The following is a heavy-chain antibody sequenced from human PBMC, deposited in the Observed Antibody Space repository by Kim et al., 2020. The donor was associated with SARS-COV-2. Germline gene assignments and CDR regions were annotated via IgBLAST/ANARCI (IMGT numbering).Heavy chain of an antibody. V-gene: IGHV1-3*01. CDR2: DNT. D-gene: IGHD6-19*01. Sequence: DNTKYSQEFQGRVTITRDTSASTAYMELTSLRSEDTAIYYCARGSGWAFDYWGQGTLVTVAS. CDR3: ARGSGWAFDY. J-gene: IGHJ4*02.